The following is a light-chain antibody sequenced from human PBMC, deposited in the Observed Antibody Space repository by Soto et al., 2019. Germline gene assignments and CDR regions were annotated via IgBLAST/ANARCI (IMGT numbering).Light chain of an antibody. V-gene: IGKV3-15*01. CDR3: QQRSNWPPIT. J-gene: IGKJ5*01. Sequence: EVVMTQSPDTLSVSPGERVTLSCRASQSVTSNLAWYHQTVGHAPRLLIYGASTRATGVPARFSGSGSGTVFTLTISSLQSEDFAVYHCQQRSNWPPITFGQGTRLEIK. CDR2: GAS. CDR1: QSVTSN.